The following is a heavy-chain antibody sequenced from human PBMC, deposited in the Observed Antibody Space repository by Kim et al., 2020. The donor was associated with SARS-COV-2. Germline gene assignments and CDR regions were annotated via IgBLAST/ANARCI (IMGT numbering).Heavy chain of an antibody. J-gene: IGHJ4*02. V-gene: IGHV4-34*01. CDR3: ARGRAGGNPDYYFDY. Sequence: PSLKSRVTISVDTSKNQFSLKLSSVTAADTAVYYCARGRAGGNPDYYFDYWGQGTLVTVSS. D-gene: IGHD2-15*01.